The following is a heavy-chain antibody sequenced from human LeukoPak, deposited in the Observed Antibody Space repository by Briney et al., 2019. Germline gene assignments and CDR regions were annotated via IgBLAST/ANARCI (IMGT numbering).Heavy chain of an antibody. CDR3: ARHSSGYYYEAVY. V-gene: IGHV5-51*01. CDR1: GYSFTSYW. D-gene: IGHD3-22*01. J-gene: IGHJ4*02. CDR2: IYPGDSDT. Sequence: GESLKISCKGSGYSFTSYWIGWVRRMPGKGLEWRGIIYPGDSDTRYSPSFQGQVTISADKSISTAYLQWSSLKASDTTMYYCARHSSGYYYEAVYWGQGTLVTVSS.